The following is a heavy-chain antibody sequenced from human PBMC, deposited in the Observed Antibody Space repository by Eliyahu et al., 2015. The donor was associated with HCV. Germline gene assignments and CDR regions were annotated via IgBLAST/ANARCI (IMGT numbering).Heavy chain of an antibody. D-gene: IGHD3-9*01. CDR3: AKASNVLRYFDWLQGGLEDY. CDR2: ISYDGSNK. CDR1: GFXFXSYG. Sequence: QVQLVESGGGVVQPGRSLRLSCAASGFXFXSYGMHWVRQAPGKGLEWVAVISYDGSNKYYADSVKGRFTISRDNSKNTLYLQMNSLRAEDTAVYYCAKASNVLRYFDWLQGGLEDYWGQGTLVTVSS. J-gene: IGHJ4*02. V-gene: IGHV3-30*18.